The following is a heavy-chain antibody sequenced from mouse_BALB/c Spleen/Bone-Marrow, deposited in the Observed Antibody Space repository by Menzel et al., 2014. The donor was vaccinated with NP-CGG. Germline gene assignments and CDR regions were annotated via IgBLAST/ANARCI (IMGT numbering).Heavy chain of an antibody. CDR2: IYPYNGVS. V-gene: IGHV1-31*01. J-gene: IGHJ1*01. Sequence: EVQGVESGPELVKPGASVKISCKASGYSFTGYYMHRVKQSHGNSLDWIGYIYPYNGVSSYNQKFKGKATLTVDKSSSTAYMELRSLTSDDSAVYYCESRGEYFDVWGAGTTVTVSS. CDR1: GYSFTGYY. CDR3: ESRGEYFDV.